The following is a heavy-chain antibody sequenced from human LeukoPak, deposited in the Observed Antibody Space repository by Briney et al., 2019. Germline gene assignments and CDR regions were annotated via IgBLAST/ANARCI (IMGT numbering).Heavy chain of an antibody. Sequence: GGSLRLSCAASGFTFNNYGMHWVRQAPGKGLEWVAVISYDGRNKHYPDSVKGRFTISRDNSKNSLYLQMNSLRTEDTALYYCAKDIHRSGYYGMDVWGQGTTVTVSS. D-gene: IGHD2-21*01. CDR2: ISYDGRNK. V-gene: IGHV3-30*18. J-gene: IGHJ6*02. CDR1: GFTFNNYG. CDR3: AKDIHRSGYYGMDV.